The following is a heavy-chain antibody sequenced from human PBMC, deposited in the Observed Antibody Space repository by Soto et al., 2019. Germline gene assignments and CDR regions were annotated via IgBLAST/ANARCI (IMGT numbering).Heavy chain of an antibody. CDR1: GGSISSGGYY. J-gene: IGHJ5*02. V-gene: IGHV4-31*03. D-gene: IGHD2-15*01. Sequence: PSETLSLTCTVSGGSISSGGYYWSWIRQHPGKGLEWIGYIYYSGSTYYNPSLKSRVTISVDTSKNQFSLKLSSVTAADTAVYYCARNIGDIVVVVAAPSWFDPWGQGTLVTVSS. CDR3: ARNIGDIVVVVAAPSWFDP. CDR2: IYYSGST.